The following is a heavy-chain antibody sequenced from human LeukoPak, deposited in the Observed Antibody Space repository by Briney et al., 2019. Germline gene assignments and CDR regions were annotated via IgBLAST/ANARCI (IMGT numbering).Heavy chain of an antibody. D-gene: IGHD1-26*01. CDR1: GFTFSAYS. CDR2: ISSGSGYI. V-gene: IGHV3-21*01. CDR3: ARDDYSGTYSLDY. Sequence: GGSLRLSCAASGFTFSAYSMNWVRQAPGKGLEWVSSISSGSGYIYYAQSVKGRFTISRDNAKNSMYLQMNSLRAEDAAVYFCARDDYSGTYSLDYWGQGTLVTVSS. J-gene: IGHJ4*02.